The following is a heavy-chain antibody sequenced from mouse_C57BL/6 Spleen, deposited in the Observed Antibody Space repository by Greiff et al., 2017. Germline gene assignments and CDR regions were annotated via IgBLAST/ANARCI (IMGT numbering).Heavy chain of an antibody. Sequence: QVQLQQPGAELVKPGASVKLSCKASGYTFTSYWMQCVKQRPGQGLEWIGEIDPSDSYTNYNQKFKGKATLTVDTSSSTAYMQLSSLTSEDSAVYYCARLTEFAYWGQGTLVTVSA. D-gene: IGHD4-1*01. CDR3: ARLTEFAY. V-gene: IGHV1-50*01. J-gene: IGHJ3*01. CDR2: IDPSDSYT. CDR1: GYTFTSYW.